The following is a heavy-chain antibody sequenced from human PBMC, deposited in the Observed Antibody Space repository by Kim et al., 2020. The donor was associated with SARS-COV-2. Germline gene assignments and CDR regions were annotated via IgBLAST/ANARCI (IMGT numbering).Heavy chain of an antibody. J-gene: IGHJ6*03. Sequence: SETLSLTCTVSGGSISSYYWSWIRQHPGKGLEGIVYIFYSGSTNYNPSLKSRVTISVDTSTNQFSRKLSSATAADTAVYYCARHGRTGITIFGVVITYYCMDVWGEGTTVTVSS. D-gene: IGHD3-3*01. CDR2: IFYSGST. V-gene: IGHV4-59*08. CDR3: ARHGRTGITIFGVVITYYCMDV. CDR1: GGSISSYY.